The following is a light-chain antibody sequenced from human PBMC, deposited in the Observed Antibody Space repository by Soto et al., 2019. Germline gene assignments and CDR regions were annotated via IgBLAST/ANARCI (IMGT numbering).Light chain of an antibody. CDR3: QSYDSSTNWV. J-gene: IGLJ3*02. Sequence: NFMLTQPHSVSESPGKTVTISCTGSSGSIASNYVQWYQQRPGSAPTTVIYEDNQRPSGVPDRFSGSMDSSSNSASLTISGLKTEDEADYYCQSYDSSTNWVFGGGTKLTVL. V-gene: IGLV6-57*02. CDR2: EDN. CDR1: SGSIASNY.